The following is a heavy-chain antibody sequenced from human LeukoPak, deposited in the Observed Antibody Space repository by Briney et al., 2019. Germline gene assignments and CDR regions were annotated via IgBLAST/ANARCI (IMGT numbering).Heavy chain of an antibody. V-gene: IGHV3-30*02. CDR3: AKDKATVLPFDI. Sequence: PGGSLRLSCAASGFTFSSYGMHWVRQAPGKGLEWVAFIRYDGSTKYYADSVKGRFTISRDNSKNTLYLQMNSLRAEDTAVYYCAKDKATVLPFDIWGQGTMVTVFS. CDR1: GFTFSSYG. J-gene: IGHJ3*02. CDR2: IRYDGSTK. D-gene: IGHD4-17*01.